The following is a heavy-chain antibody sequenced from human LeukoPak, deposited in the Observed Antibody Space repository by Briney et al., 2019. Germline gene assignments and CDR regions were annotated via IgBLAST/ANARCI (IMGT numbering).Heavy chain of an antibody. CDR3: ARATVIVPAARLDV. D-gene: IGHD2-2*01. V-gene: IGHV1-3*01. CDR2: INAGNGNT. CDR1: GCIISSYA. Sequence: ASVKVSCKASGCIISSYAMHWVRQAPGQRLEWMGWINAGNGNTKYSQKFQDRVTITRDTSASTAYMELSSLGSGDTAVYYCARATVIVPAARLDVWGQGTTVIVSS. J-gene: IGHJ6*02.